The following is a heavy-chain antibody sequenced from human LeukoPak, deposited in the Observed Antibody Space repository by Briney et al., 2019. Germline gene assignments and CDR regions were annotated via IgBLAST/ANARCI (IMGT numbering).Heavy chain of an antibody. Sequence: SETLSLTCTVSGGSISSYYWSWIRQPPGKGLEWIAYISDIGSINYNPSLKSRVTISLDTFKNRFSLKLSSVTAADTAVYYCAGHHPRNTVDFWGQGTLVTVSS. CDR3: AGHHPRNTVDF. V-gene: IGHV4-59*08. CDR1: GGSISSYY. J-gene: IGHJ4*02. CDR2: ISDIGSI. D-gene: IGHD2/OR15-2a*01.